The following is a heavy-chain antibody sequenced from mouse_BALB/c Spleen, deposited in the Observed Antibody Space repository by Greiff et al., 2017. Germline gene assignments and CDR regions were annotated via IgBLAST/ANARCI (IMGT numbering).Heavy chain of an antibody. V-gene: IGHV14-1*02. CDR2: IDPENGNT. J-gene: IGHJ1*01. Sequence: VQLKESGAELVRPGALVKLSCTASGFNFKDYYMHWVKQTPEQGLEWIGWIDPENGNTIDDPKFQGKASITADTSSNTAYLQLSSLTSEDTAVYDCARAYYGNGYLDVWGAGTTVTVSS. CDR1: GFNFKDYY. D-gene: IGHD2-10*01. CDR3: ARAYYGNGYLDV.